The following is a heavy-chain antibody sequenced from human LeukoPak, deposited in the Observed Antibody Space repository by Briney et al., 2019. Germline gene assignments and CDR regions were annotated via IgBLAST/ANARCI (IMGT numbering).Heavy chain of an antibody. Sequence: SVKVSCKASGGTFSSYAISWVRQAPGQGLEWMGGIIPIFGTANYAQKFQGRVTITTDESTSTAYMELSSLRSEDTAVYYCATEYSSSSYFDYWGQEPWSPSPQ. CDR2: IIPIFGTA. CDR1: GGTFSSYA. V-gene: IGHV1-69*05. D-gene: IGHD6-6*01. J-gene: IGHJ4*01. CDR3: ATEYSSSSYFDY.